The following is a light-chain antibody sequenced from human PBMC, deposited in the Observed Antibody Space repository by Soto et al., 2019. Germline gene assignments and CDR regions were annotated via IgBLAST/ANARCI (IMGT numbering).Light chain of an antibody. J-gene: IGLJ1*01. Sequence: QSALTQPASVSGSPVQSVTISCTGSSSAGGSYRFVSWYQHHPGKVPKLIIYEGSKRPSGVSNRISGYQPGNTASLTISGLQAENEADYYCCSSAPSRTVVFGTGTKVPVL. CDR1: SSAGGSYRF. CDR2: EGS. CDR3: CSSAPSRTVV. V-gene: IGLV2-23*01.